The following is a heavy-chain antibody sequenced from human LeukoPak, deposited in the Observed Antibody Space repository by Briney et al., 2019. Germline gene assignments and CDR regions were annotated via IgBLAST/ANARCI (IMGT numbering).Heavy chain of an antibody. D-gene: IGHD6-19*01. CDR2: INPSGGST. CDR3: AREQWLVPPYYYYGMDV. CDR1: GYTFTSYY. Sequence: ASVKVSCKASGYTFTSYYMHWVRQAPGQGLEWMGIINPSGGSTSYAQKFQGRVTMTRDTSTSTVYMELSSLRPEDTAVYYCAREQWLVPPYYYYGMDVWGQGTTVTVSS. V-gene: IGHV1-46*03. J-gene: IGHJ6*02.